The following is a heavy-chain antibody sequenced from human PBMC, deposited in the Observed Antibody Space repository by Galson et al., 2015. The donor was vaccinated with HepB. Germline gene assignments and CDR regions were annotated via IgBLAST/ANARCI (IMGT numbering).Heavy chain of an antibody. V-gene: IGHV1-24*01. J-gene: IGHJ3*02. D-gene: IGHD3-10*01. CDR2: FDPEEGEK. Sequence: SVKVSCKVSGYTLTELSMHWVRQAPGKGLEWMGGFDPEEGEKVYAQKFQGRVIMTEDTSTDTAYMELSSLRSEDTAVYYCATYLFYYNSGSYYCAFDIWGQGTMVTVSS. CDR3: ATYLFYYNSGSYYCAFDI. CDR1: GYTLTELS.